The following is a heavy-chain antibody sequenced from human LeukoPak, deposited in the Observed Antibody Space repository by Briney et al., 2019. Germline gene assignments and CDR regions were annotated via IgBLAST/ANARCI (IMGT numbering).Heavy chain of an antibody. D-gene: IGHD3-3*01. V-gene: IGHV4-34*01. Sequence: SETLSLTCAVYDGSFSGYYWSWIRQPPGKGLEWIGEINHSGSTYYNPSLKSRVTISVDRSKNQFSLKLSSVTAADTAVYYCASLYDFWSGYTASYWGQGTLVTVSS. J-gene: IGHJ4*02. CDR1: DGSFSGYY. CDR2: INHSGST. CDR3: ASLYDFWSGYTASY.